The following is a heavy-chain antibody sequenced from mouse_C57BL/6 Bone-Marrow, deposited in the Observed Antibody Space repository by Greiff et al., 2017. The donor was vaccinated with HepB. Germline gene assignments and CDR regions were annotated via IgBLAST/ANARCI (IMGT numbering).Heavy chain of an antibody. CDR1: GYTFTSYT. J-gene: IGHJ3*01. CDR3: ARWNDYDGAPFAY. Sequence: QVQLQQSGAELARPGASVKMSCKASGYTFTSYTMHWVKQRPGQGLEWIGYINPSSGYTKYNQKFKDKATLTADKSSSTAYMQLSSLTSEDSAVYYCARWNDYDGAPFAYWGQGTLVTVSA. CDR2: INPSSGYT. D-gene: IGHD2-4*01. V-gene: IGHV1-4*01.